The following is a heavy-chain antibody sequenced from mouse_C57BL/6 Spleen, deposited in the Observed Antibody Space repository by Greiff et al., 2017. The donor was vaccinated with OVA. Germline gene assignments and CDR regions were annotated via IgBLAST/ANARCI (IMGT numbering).Heavy chain of an antibody. J-gene: IGHJ1*03. CDR2: ILPGSGST. CDR3: ARWTRYGSSYWYFDV. Sequence: VQLQQSGAELMKPGASVKLSCKATGYTFTGYWIEWVKQRPGHGLEWIGEILPGSGSTNYNEKFKGKATFTADTSSNTAYMQLSSLTTEDSAIDYCARWTRYGSSYWYFDVWGKGTTVTVSS. V-gene: IGHV1-9*01. D-gene: IGHD1-1*01. CDR1: GYTFTGYW.